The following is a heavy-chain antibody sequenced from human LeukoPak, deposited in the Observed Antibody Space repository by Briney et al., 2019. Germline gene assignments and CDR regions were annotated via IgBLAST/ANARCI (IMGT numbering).Heavy chain of an antibody. V-gene: IGHV3-7*01. CDR2: IDQHGRDK. Sequence: GGSLRLSCAASASTFSGNWMHWVRQAPGKGLEWVASIDQHGRDKYFLDSVKGRFTISRDNSKSSLYLQMNTLRAEDTAVYYCVRGSGWFFGFWGQGSLVTVSS. CDR1: ASTFSGNW. J-gene: IGHJ4*02. CDR3: VRGSGWFFGF. D-gene: IGHD6-19*01.